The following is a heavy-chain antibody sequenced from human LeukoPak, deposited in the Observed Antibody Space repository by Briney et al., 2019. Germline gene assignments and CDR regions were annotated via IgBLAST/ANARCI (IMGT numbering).Heavy chain of an antibody. CDR2: FDPEDGET. V-gene: IGHV1-24*01. J-gene: IGHJ4*02. CDR3: ATDPRGPYSGRSFDY. Sequence: ASVKVSCKVSGYTLTELSMHWVRQAPGKGLEWMGGFDPEDGETIYAQKFQGRATMTEDTSTDTAYMELSSLRSEDTAVYYCATDPRGPYSGRSFDYWGQGTLVTVSS. CDR1: GYTLTELS. D-gene: IGHD2-15*01.